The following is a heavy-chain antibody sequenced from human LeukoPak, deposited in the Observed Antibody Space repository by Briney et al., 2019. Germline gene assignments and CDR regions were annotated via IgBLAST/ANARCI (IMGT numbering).Heavy chain of an antibody. D-gene: IGHD3-10*01. CDR2: INWNGGST. Sequence: PGGSLRLSCAASGFTFDDYGMSWVRQAPGKGLEWVSGINWNGGSTGYADSVKGRFTISRDNAENSLYLQMNSLRAEDTALYYCARVSGFGHKTPYYMDVWGKGTTVTVSS. V-gene: IGHV3-20*04. CDR3: ARVSGFGHKTPYYMDV. CDR1: GFTFDDYG. J-gene: IGHJ6*03.